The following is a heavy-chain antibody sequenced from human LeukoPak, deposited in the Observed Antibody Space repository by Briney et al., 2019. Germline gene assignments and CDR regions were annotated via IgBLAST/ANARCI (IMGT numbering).Heavy chain of an antibody. V-gene: IGHV4-38-2*01. Sequence: SETLSLTCAVSGYSISSGYYWGRIRQPPGKGLEWIGSIYHSGSTYYNPSLKSRVTISVDTSRNQFSLKLSSVNAADTAVDYCARRQQWLVGFDYWGQRTRVTVSS. J-gene: IGHJ4*02. CDR2: IYHSGST. D-gene: IGHD6-19*01. CDR1: GYSISSGYY. CDR3: ARRQQWLVGFDY.